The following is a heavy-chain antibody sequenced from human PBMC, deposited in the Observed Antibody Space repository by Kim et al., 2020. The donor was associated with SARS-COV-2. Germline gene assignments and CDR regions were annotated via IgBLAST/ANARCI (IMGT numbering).Heavy chain of an antibody. CDR1: GYIFTNYG. Sequence: ASVRVSCTGSGYIFTNYGITWVRQAPGQAPEWLGWISAYNGDTDSPQKFHDRVTMTTDTSTRTAYLELKFLTSDDTAVYYCARGKKYASSSSGLEFWGQGTTVIVS. D-gene: IGHD6-6*01. J-gene: IGHJ6*02. V-gene: IGHV1-18*01. CDR3: ARGKKYASSSSGLEF. CDR2: ISAYNGDT.